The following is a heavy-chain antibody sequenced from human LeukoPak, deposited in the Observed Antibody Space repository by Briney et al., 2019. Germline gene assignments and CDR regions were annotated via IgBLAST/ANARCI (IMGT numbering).Heavy chain of an antibody. CDR3: ARGGYYDFWSGSIYYYMDV. D-gene: IGHD3-3*01. Sequence: SETLSLTCTVSGDSISTSNSYWGWIRQPPGKGLEWIGSIYYSGNTYYNASLKSRVTISVDTSKNQFSLKLSSVTAADTAVYYCARGGYYDFWSGSIYYYMDVWGKGTTVTVSS. V-gene: IGHV4-39*07. J-gene: IGHJ6*03. CDR2: IYYSGNT. CDR1: GDSISTSNSY.